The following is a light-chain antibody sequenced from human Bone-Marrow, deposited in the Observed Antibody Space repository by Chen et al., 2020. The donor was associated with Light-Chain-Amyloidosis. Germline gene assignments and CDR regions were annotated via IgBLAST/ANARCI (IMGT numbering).Light chain of an antibody. J-gene: IGLJ1*01. CDR3: SSYTMTNTLV. CDR2: EVT. V-gene: IGLV2-14*01. CDR1: SSDVGGDNH. Sequence: QSALTQPASVSGSPGQSITISCTGTSSDVGGDNHVSWYQQHPDKAPKLMIYEVTNRPSCVPGRFSGSKSDNTASLAIAGLQAGDEADYCCSSYTMTNTLVFGSGTRVTVL.